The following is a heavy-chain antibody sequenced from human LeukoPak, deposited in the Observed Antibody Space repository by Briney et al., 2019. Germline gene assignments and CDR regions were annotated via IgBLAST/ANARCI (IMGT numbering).Heavy chain of an antibody. CDR3: AKVEKWLGGGYRGYYFDY. J-gene: IGHJ4*02. CDR1: GFTFSSYA. CDR2: ISGSGGST. V-gene: IGHV3-23*01. Sequence: GGSLRLSCAASGFTFSSYAMSWVRQAPGKGLEWVSAISGSGGSTYYADSVKGRFTISRDNSKNTLYLQMNSLRAEDTAVYYCAKVEKWLGGGYRGYYFDYWGQGTLVTVSS. D-gene: IGHD6-19*01.